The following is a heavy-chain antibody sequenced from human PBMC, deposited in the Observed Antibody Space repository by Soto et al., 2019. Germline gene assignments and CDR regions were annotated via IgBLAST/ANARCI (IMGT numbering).Heavy chain of an antibody. CDR1: GFTFSTYS. CDR2: IWYDGSNK. J-gene: IGHJ4*02. CDR3: ARGGRIAAAGGNDY. V-gene: IGHV3-33*08. D-gene: IGHD6-13*01. Sequence: PGGSLRLSCVGSGFTFSTYSMHWVRQAPGKGLEWVAVIWYDGSNKYYADSVKGRFTISRDNSKNTLYLQMNSLRAEDTAVYYCARGGRIAAAGGNDYWGQGTLVTVSS.